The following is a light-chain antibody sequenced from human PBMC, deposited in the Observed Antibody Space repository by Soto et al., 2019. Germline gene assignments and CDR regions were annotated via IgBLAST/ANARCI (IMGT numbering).Light chain of an antibody. Sequence: ELVMTQSPATLSVSPGERATLSCRASQSVGSSLAWYQQKRGQAPRLLIHGASTRATGIPARFSGSGSGTEFTLTISSLQSEDFAVYYCQQYNNWLSFGGGTKVDIK. V-gene: IGKV3-15*01. CDR3: QQYNNWLS. J-gene: IGKJ4*01. CDR2: GAS. CDR1: QSVGSS.